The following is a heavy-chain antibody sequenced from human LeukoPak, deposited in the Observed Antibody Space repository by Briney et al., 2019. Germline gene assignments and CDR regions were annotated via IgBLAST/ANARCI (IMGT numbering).Heavy chain of an antibody. J-gene: IGHJ4*02. CDR2: ISAYNGNT. Sequence: ASVKVSCKASGYTFTSYGISWVRQAPGQGLEWMGWISAYNGNTNYAQKLQGRVTMTTDTSTSTAYMGLRSLRSDDTAVYYCTIPYYYDSLGFDYWGQGTLVTVSS. CDR1: GYTFTSYG. D-gene: IGHD3-22*01. V-gene: IGHV1-18*01. CDR3: TIPYYYDSLGFDY.